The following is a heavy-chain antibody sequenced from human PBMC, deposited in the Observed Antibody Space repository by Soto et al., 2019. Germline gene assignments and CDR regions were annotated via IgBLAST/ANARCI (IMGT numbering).Heavy chain of an antibody. J-gene: IGHJ4*02. CDR1: GFTFSSYA. CDR3: ARGGLRFLEWLLDY. V-gene: IGHV3-30-3*01. CDR2: ISYDGSNK. D-gene: IGHD3-3*01. Sequence: QVQLVESGGGVVQPGRSLRLSCAASGFTFSSYAMHWVRQAPGKGLEWVAVISYDGSNKYYADSVKGRFTISRDNSKNTLYLQMNSLRAEDTAVYYCARGGLRFLEWLLDYWGQGTLVTVSS.